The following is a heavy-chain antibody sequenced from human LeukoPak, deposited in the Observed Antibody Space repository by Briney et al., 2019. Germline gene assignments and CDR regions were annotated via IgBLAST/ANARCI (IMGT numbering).Heavy chain of an antibody. J-gene: IGHJ4*02. D-gene: IGHD6-19*01. CDR1: GFSVRTNY. CDR3: ARITSKVSLGGGWYFDY. V-gene: IGHV3-66*01. Sequence: GGSLRLSCATSGFSVRTNYMSWVRQAPGKGLEWVSVIYSSGSTYYPDSVKGRLTITRGDSQNTLDLQMNSPRAEDTAVYYCARITSKVSLGGGWYFDYWGQGTVVTVSS. CDR2: IYSSGST.